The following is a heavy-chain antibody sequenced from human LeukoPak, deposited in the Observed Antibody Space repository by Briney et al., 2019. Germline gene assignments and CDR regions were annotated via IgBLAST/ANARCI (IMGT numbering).Heavy chain of an antibody. CDR2: IWYDGSNK. Sequence: PGRSLRLSCAASGFTFSSYGMHWVRQAPGKGLEWVAVIWYDGSNKYYADSVKGRFTISRDNSKNTLYLQMNSLRAEDTAVYYCAREKRYSSGQTPPVYFQHWGRGTLVTVSS. CDR1: GFTFSSYG. D-gene: IGHD6-19*01. CDR3: AREKRYSSGQTPPVYFQH. J-gene: IGHJ1*01. V-gene: IGHV3-33*01.